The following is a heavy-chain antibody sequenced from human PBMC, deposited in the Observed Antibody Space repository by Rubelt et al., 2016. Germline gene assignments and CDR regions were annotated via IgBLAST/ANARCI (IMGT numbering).Heavy chain of an antibody. CDR3: AREYLYGSGPYYYYTMDV. D-gene: IGHD3-10*01. V-gene: IGHV4-34*11. CDR2: IYYSGST. CDR1: GGSFSGFY. Sequence: QVQLQQWGAGLLKPSETLSLTCAVYGGSFSGFYWSWIRQPPGKGLEWIGYIYYSGSTDYNPSLKSRVTISVDTSQNQFSLNLRSVTAADTAVYYCAREYLYGSGPYYYYTMDVWGQGTTVTVSS. J-gene: IGHJ6*02.